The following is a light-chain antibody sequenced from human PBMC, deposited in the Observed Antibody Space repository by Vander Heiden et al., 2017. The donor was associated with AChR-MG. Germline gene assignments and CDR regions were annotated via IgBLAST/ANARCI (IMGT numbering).Light chain of an antibody. CDR2: EDT. V-gene: IGLV3-1*01. J-gene: IGLJ2*01. CDR1: KLGDEY. Sequence: SYELTQPPSVSVSPGQTASITCSGDKLGDEYACWYQQKPGQSPVLVIYEDTKRPSGIPERFSGSNSGNTATLTISGTQAMDEADYYCQAWDSSTIVFGGGNKLTVL. CDR3: QAWDSSTIV.